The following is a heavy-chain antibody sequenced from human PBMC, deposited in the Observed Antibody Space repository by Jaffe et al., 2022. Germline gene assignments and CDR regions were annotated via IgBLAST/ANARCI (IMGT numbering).Heavy chain of an antibody. D-gene: IGHD2-15*01. Sequence: EVQLVESGGGLVKPGGSLRLSCAASGFTFSSYSMNWVRQAPGKGLEWVSSISSSSSYIYYADSVKGRFTISRDNAKNSLYLQMNSLRAEDTAVYYCAREGGGYCSGGSCPPGWGQGTLVTVSS. CDR2: ISSSSSYI. CDR3: AREGGGYCSGGSCPPG. CDR1: GFTFSSYS. V-gene: IGHV3-21*01. J-gene: IGHJ4*02.